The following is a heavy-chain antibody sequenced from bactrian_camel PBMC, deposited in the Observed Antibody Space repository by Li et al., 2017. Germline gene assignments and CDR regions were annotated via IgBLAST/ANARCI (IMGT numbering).Heavy chain of an antibody. J-gene: IGHJ4*01. CDR3: AARVSAGGRCLGPWDT. D-gene: IGHD2*01. V-gene: IGHV3S63*01. CDR1: GDIYDSYC. CDR2: IEGADGTT. Sequence: HVQLVESGGGSVQAGGSLRLSCAYSGDIYDSYCMAWFRQTPGKEREGVAVIEGADGTTTYADSVKGRFTISQDNAKNTVYLQMNSLKPEDTAMYYCAARVSAGGRCLGPWDTCGQGTQVTVSS.